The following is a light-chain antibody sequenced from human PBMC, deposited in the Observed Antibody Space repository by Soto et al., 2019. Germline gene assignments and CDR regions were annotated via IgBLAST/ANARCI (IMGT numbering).Light chain of an antibody. Sequence: EIVFTQSPGTLSFSPGDRATLSCRASQSVTNTYLAWYQQKRGQAPRLLIYGASTRATGIPDRFSGSGSGTDFTLTISRLEPEDFAVYYCQQYGSSRTLGQGTKVDIK. CDR2: GAS. CDR1: QSVTNTY. V-gene: IGKV3-20*01. CDR3: QQYGSSRT. J-gene: IGKJ1*01.